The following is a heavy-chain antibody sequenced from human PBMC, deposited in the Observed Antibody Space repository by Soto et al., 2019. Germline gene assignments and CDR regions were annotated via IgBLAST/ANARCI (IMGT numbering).Heavy chain of an antibody. CDR3: ARHMRAVADPLAY. V-gene: IGHV4-39*01. CDR1: GGSIRDTIYY. CDR2: IHYSGST. Sequence: SETLSLTCTVSGGSIRDTIYYWGWIRQPPGKGLEWIGSIHYSGSTHYNPSLKSRVTISVDPSKSQFSLNLTSVTPADTSVYYCARHMRAVADPLAYWGQGTVVTVSS. J-gene: IGHJ4*02. D-gene: IGHD6-19*01.